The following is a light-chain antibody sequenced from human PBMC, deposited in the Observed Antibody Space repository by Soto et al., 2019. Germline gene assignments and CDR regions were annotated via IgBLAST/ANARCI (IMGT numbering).Light chain of an antibody. CDR1: SSDVGRNKY. V-gene: IGLV2-14*01. Sequence: QSVLTQPASVSGSPGQSITTSCTGTSSDVGRNKYVSWYQQYPGKVPKLLINKVTNRPSGVSDGVSGSKSGNTASLTISALLAEDDADYFCASSTGDSLYVIRAGTKVTVL. CDR2: KVT. J-gene: IGLJ1*01. CDR3: ASSTGDSLYV.